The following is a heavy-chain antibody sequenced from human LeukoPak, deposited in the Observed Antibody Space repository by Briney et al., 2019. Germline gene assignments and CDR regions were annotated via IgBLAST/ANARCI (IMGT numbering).Heavy chain of an antibody. J-gene: IGHJ4*02. CDR1: GGSISSHF. Sequence: SETLSLTCTVSGGSISSHFWSWIRQPPGKGLEWIGYVSYSGAANYNPSLKSRVTISVDTSKNQFSLKLSSVTAADTAVYYCARVEMAPSYYFDYWGQGTLVTVSS. D-gene: IGHD5-24*01. CDR3: ARVEMAPSYYFDY. V-gene: IGHV4-59*08. CDR2: VSYSGAA.